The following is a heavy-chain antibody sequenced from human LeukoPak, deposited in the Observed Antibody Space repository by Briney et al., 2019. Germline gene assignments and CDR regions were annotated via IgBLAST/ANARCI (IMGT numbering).Heavy chain of an antibody. J-gene: IGHJ5*02. CDR2: ISGSGGST. CDR3: AKDREIVVVPAAPNWFDP. D-gene: IGHD2-2*01. CDR1: GFTFGSYA. Sequence: GGSLRLSCAASGFTFGSYAMSWVRQAPGKGLEWVSAISGSGGSTYYADSVKGRFTIPRDNSKNTLYLQMNSLRAEDTAGYYCAKDREIVVVPAAPNWFDPWGEGTLVTVSS. V-gene: IGHV3-23*01.